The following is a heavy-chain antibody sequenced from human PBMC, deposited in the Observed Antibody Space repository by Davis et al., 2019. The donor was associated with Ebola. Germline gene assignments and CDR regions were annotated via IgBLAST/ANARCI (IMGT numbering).Heavy chain of an antibody. Sequence: SETLSLTCSVSGGSISTYYWNWIRQPPGKGLEWVGCIQNSGSPIYNPSLKSRVTISVDTSKNQFSLKLSSVTAADTAVYYCARASLLTFGGVIVIPDAFDIWGQGTMVTVSS. D-gene: IGHD3-16*02. CDR3: ARASLLTFGGVIVIPDAFDI. J-gene: IGHJ3*02. CDR2: IQNSGSP. CDR1: GGSISTYY. V-gene: IGHV4-59*12.